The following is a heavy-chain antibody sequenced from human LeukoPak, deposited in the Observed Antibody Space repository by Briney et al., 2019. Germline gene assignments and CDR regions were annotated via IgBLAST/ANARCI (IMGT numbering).Heavy chain of an antibody. V-gene: IGHV3-9*01. J-gene: IGHJ4*02. D-gene: IGHD3-3*01. Sequence: SLPLSSAASGFTFDYYAMHWVRPAPGKGLGWVSGISWNSGSIGYADSVKGRFTISRDNAKNSLYLQMNSLRAEDTALYYCAKSVSGYYYLNYWGQGTLVTVSS. CDR1: GFTFDYYA. CDR2: ISWNSGSI. CDR3: AKSVSGYYYLNY.